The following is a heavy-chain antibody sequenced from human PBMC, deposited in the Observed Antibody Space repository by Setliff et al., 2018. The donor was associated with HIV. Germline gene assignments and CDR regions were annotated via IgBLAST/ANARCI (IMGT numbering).Heavy chain of an antibody. D-gene: IGHD6-19*01. CDR3: ARTRTIAVAGPPPEWYFDL. V-gene: IGHV4-38-2*01. Sequence: SETLSLTCAVSGPYSISSGFYWGWIRQPPGKRLEWIGNIYHSGNTYYNPSLKSRVTISVDTSKNQFSLKLRSVTAADTAVYYCARTRTIAVAGPPPEWYFDLWGRGTLVTVSS. J-gene: IGHJ2*01. CDR1: GPYSISSGFY. CDR2: IYHSGNT.